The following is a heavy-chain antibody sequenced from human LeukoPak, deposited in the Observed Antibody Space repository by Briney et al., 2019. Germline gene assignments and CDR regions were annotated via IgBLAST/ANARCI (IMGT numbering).Heavy chain of an antibody. V-gene: IGHV1-8*01. Sequence: ASVEVSCKASGYTFTSYDINWVRQATGQGLEWMGWMNPNSGNTGYAQKFQGRVTMTRNTSISTAYMELSSLRSEDTAVYYCARTPPGIAVAGIQYYYYGMDVWGQGTTVTVSS. CDR2: MNPNSGNT. D-gene: IGHD6-19*01. CDR1: GYTFTSYD. J-gene: IGHJ6*02. CDR3: ARTPPGIAVAGIQYYYYGMDV.